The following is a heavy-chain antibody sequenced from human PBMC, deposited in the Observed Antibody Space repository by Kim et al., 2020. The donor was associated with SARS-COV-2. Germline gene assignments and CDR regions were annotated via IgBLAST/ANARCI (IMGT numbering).Heavy chain of an antibody. CDR1: GGSFSGYY. J-gene: IGHJ4*02. D-gene: IGHD3-10*01. CDR3: AGTYYYGSGSQFDY. CDR2: INHSGST. Sequence: SETLSLTCAVYGGSFSGYYWSWIRQPPGKGLEWIGEINHSGSTNYNPSLKSRVTISVDTSKNQFSLKLSSVTAADTAVYYCAGTYYYGSGSQFDYWGQGT. V-gene: IGHV4-34*01.